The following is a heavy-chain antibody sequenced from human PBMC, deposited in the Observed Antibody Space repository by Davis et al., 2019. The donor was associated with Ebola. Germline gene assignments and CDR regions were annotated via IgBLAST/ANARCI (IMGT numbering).Heavy chain of an antibody. V-gene: IGHV1-3*01. J-gene: IGHJ5*02. CDR3: ARTIAAQEWFDP. Sequence: ASVKVSCKASGYIFTSYAIHWVRQAPGQRLEWMGWINGGNGDTKYSQKFRDRVTITRDTSASTSYMELSSLRSDDTAVYYCARTIAAQEWFDPWGQGTLVTVSS. D-gene: IGHD6-13*01. CDR2: INGGNGDT. CDR1: GYIFTSYA.